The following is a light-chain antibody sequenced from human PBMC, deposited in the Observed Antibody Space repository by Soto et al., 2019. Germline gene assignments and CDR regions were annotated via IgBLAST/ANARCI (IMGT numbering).Light chain of an antibody. J-gene: IGLJ1*01. CDR3: SAYTNSNALV. CDR2: DVS. V-gene: IGLV2-14*01. Sequence: QSVLTQPASVSGSPGQSITISCTGTSSDVGGYNYVSWYQQYPGKAPKLMIYDVSYRPSGVSDSFSGSKSGNTASLTISGPQAEDEADYYCSAYTNSNALVFGTGTKLTVL. CDR1: SSDVGGYNY.